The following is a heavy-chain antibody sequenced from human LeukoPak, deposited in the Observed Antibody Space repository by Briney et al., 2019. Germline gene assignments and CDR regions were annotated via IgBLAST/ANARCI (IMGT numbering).Heavy chain of an antibody. V-gene: IGHV3-30-3*01. CDR3: AKSRGSSTSAYAMDV. CDR1: GFTFSTYA. D-gene: IGHD2-2*01. Sequence: PGRSLRLSCAGSGFTFSTYAMHWVRQAPGKGLEWVAAISYDGYNKYADSVKGRFTISRDNSKNTLYLQMNSLRAEDTAVYYCAKSRGSSTSAYAMDVWGQGTTVTVSS. CDR2: ISYDGYNK. J-gene: IGHJ6*02.